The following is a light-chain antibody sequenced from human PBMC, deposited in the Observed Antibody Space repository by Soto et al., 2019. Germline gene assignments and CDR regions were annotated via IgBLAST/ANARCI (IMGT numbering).Light chain of an antibody. CDR1: SSNIGAGYD. Sequence: QSVLTQPPSVSGAPGQRVTISCTGSSSNIGAGYDVHWYQQLPGTAPKLLIYGNSNRPSGVPDRFSGSKSGTSASLAITGLQAEDEADYYCQSYDSSLSEGVFGGGTQLPVL. CDR3: QSYDSSLSEGV. V-gene: IGLV1-40*01. J-gene: IGLJ2*01. CDR2: GNS.